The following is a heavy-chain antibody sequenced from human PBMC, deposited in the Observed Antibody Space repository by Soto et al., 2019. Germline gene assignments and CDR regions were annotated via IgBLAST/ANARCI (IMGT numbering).Heavy chain of an antibody. CDR1: GITLSSYA. CDR2: ISARGGST. V-gene: IGHV3-23*01. J-gene: IGHJ4*02. D-gene: IGHD1-26*01. CDR3: AKGQNSGTYRFYFDS. Sequence: RLSCAASGITLSSYAMSWVREARGKGPEWVSGISARGGSTYYAASVKRRFTISGDNSKNTLYRQMTSLRADATAVYHCAKGQNSGTYRFYFDSWGQGALVTVSS.